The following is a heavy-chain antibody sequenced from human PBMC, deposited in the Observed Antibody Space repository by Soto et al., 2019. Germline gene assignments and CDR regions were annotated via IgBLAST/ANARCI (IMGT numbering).Heavy chain of an antibody. CDR3: PRAPYNYDRLRFWAY. Sequence: GGSLRLSCASSGGTFSSYAMSWVRQAPGKGLEWVSAISGSSSYIYYADSVKGRFTISRDNARNSLYLQVNGLRAEDTAVYYCPRAPYNYDRLRFWAYRGQGSLVTVS. CDR2: ISGSSSYI. J-gene: IGHJ4*02. V-gene: IGHV3-21*01. CDR1: GGTFSSYA. D-gene: IGHD3-22*01.